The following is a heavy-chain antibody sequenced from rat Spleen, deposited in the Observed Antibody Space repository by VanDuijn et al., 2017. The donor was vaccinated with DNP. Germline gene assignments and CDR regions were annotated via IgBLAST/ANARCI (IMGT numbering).Heavy chain of an antibody. CDR2: ISSGGRT. J-gene: IGHJ2*01. V-gene: IGHV2-19*01. D-gene: IGHD4-3*01. CDR3: AREGTSFGFFDH. CDR1: VFSLTDYS. Sequence: QVQLKESGPGMVQPSQTLSLTCTVSVFSLTDYSVHWVRQPPGKVLEWIAAISSGGRTYYNSALKSRLSISRDTSKSQIVLKMNSLQTEDTAIYFCAREGTSFGFFDHWGQGVMVTVSS.